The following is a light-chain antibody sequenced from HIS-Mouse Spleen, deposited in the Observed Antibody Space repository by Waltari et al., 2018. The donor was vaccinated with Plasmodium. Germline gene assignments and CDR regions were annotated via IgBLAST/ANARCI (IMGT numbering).Light chain of an antibody. J-gene: IGKJ1*01. Sequence: EIVLTQSPGTLSLSPGDRATLSCRASQSVSSSYLAWYQKKPGQAPRLLIYGASSRATGIPDRCSGSGSGTDFTLTISRLEPEDFAVYYCQQYGSSGTFGQGTKVEIK. CDR2: GAS. CDR1: QSVSSSY. CDR3: QQYGSSGT. V-gene: IGKV3-20*01.